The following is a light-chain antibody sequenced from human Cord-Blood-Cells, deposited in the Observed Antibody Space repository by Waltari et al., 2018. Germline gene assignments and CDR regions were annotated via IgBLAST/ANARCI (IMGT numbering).Light chain of an antibody. CDR3: QVWDSSTALV. V-gene: IGLV3-9*01. CDR1: NIGSKN. J-gene: IGLJ2*01. Sequence: SYELTQPLSVSVALGQTARITCGGNNIGSKNVHWYQQKPGRAPVVVIYRDSNRPSGIPERFSGSNSGNTATLTISRAQAGDEADYYCQVWDSSTALVFGGGTKLTVL. CDR2: RDS.